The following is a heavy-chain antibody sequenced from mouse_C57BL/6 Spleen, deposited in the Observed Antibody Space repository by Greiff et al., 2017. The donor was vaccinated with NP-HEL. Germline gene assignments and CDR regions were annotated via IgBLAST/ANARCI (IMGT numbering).Heavy chain of an antibody. J-gene: IGHJ2*01. CDR1: GFTFSSYG. Sequence: VQLKESGGDLVKPGGSLKLSCAASGFTFSSYGMSWVRQTPDKRLEWVATISSGGSYTYYPDSVKGRFTISRDNAKNTLYLQMSSLKSEDTAMYYCARHGGSSYSYYFDYWGQGTTLTVSS. CDR2: ISSGGSYT. V-gene: IGHV5-6*01. D-gene: IGHD1-1*01. CDR3: ARHGGSSYSYYFDY.